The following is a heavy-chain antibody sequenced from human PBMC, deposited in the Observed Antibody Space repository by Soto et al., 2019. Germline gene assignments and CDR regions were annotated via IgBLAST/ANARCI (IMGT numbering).Heavy chain of an antibody. CDR3: ARDFFGEFRPVVSDAFDI. J-gene: IGHJ3*02. CDR1: GYTFTSYG. D-gene: IGHD2-2*01. Sequence: QVQLVQSGAEVKKPGASVKVSCKASGYTFTSYGISWVRQAPGQGLEWMGWISAYNGNTNYAQKLQGRVTMTTDTSTSTAYMELRSLRSDDTAVYYCARDFFGEFRPVVSDAFDIWGQGTMVTVSS. CDR2: ISAYNGNT. V-gene: IGHV1-18*01.